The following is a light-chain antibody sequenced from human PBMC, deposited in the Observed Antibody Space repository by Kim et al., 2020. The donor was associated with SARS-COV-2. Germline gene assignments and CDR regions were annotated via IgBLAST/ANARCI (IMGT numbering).Light chain of an antibody. CDR1: RLCDDY. Sequence: SPVQSSSFTSSRVRLCDDYFSCNQQKPGQSPVLVFYQQNRRPSVFPQRCSGSISANTATLTCSGAQGMDEADYYCQAWDSSTVVFGGGTQLTVL. V-gene: IGLV3-1*01. J-gene: IGLJ2*01. CDR3: QAWDSSTVV. CDR2: QQN.